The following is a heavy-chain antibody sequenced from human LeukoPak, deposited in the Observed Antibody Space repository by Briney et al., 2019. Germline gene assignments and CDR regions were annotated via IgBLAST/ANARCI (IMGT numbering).Heavy chain of an antibody. D-gene: IGHD6-13*01. CDR1: GFTFSDYW. CDR2: ISPDGSYT. V-gene: IGHV3-74*01. CDR3: ARVKVDYSTTTFAFDI. Sequence: GGSLRLSCAASGFTFSDYWMHWVRQAPGKGLVWVSRISPDGSYTSYAESVKGRFAISRDNAKNTLYAQMNTLRAEDTAVYYCARVKVDYSTTTFAFDIWGQGTMVTVSS. J-gene: IGHJ3*02.